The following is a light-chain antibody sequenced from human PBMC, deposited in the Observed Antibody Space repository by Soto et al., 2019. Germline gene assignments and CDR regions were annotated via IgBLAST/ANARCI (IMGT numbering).Light chain of an antibody. Sequence: QSVLTQPPSASGTPGQRVNISCSGSSSNIGSNAVNWYQQLPGTAPQLLIYSNNQRPSGVPDRFSGAKSGTSASLAISGLQSEDEADYYCAAWDDSLNGPVFGGGTKLTVL. V-gene: IGLV1-44*01. J-gene: IGLJ3*02. CDR3: AAWDDSLNGPV. CDR2: SNN. CDR1: SSNIGSNA.